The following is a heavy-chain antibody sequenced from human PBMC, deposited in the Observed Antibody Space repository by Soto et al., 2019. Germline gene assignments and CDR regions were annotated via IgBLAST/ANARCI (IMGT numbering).Heavy chain of an antibody. V-gene: IGHV4-30-2*01. Sequence: SETLSLTCAVSGGPISSGGYSWSWIRQPPGKGLEWIGYIYHSGSTYYNPSLKSRVTISVDRSKNQFSLKPSSVTAADTAVYYCARNIGVGELDNWGQGTLVTVSS. D-gene: IGHD3-10*01. J-gene: IGHJ4*02. CDR1: GGPISSGGYS. CDR3: ARNIGVGELDN. CDR2: IYHSGST.